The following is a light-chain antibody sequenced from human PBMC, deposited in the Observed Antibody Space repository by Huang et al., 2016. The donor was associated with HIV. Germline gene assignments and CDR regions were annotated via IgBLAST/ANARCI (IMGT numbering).Light chain of an antibody. V-gene: IGKV4-1*01. CDR2: WDA. Sequence: DIVMTQSPDSLAVSLGETATINCKSSQTLLDSSNNQDYLAWYQQKPGQPPKLLIYWDATRESGVPDRVSGSGSGTDFTLAINNLQAEDVAIYYCQQYYNTPPWTFGQGTKVEIK. J-gene: IGKJ1*01. CDR1: QTLLDSSNNQDY. CDR3: QQYYNTPPWT.